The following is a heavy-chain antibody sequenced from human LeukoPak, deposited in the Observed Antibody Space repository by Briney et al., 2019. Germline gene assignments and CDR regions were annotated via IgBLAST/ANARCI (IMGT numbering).Heavy chain of an antibody. CDR1: GITFSTNA. Sequence: GGSLRLSCAASGITFSTNAMSWVRQAPGKGLEWVSVISGSGASTYYADSVKGRFTISRDNSKNTLYLQMNSLRAEDTAVYYCAKGGRSDYFDFWGQGTLVTVSS. D-gene: IGHD6-6*01. CDR3: AKGGRSDYFDF. J-gene: IGHJ4*02. CDR2: ISGSGAST. V-gene: IGHV3-23*01.